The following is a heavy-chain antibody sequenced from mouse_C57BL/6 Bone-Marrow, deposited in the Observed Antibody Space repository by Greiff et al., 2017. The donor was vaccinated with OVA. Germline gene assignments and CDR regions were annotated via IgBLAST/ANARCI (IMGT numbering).Heavy chain of an antibody. J-gene: IGHJ4*01. D-gene: IGHD2-1*01. Sequence: VHLVESGAELVKPGASVKMSCKASGYTFTTYPIEWMKQNHGKSLEWIGNFHPYNDDTKYNEKFKGKATLTVEKSSSTVYLELSRLTSDDSAVYYCARRGNYERYYAMDYWGQGTSVTVSS. V-gene: IGHV1-47*01. CDR2: FHPYNDDT. CDR3: ARRGNYERYYAMDY. CDR1: GYTFTTYP.